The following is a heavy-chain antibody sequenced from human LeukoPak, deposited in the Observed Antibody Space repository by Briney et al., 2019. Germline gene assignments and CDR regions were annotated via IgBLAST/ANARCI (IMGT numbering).Heavy chain of an antibody. Sequence: GGSLRLSCAASGFTFTSYSMLWVRQAPGKGLEWVAVISYDGSKKYYADSVKGRFTISRDNSNNTLYLQMNSLRAEDTAIYYCARDKLLDWGQGTLVTLSS. CDR2: ISYDGSKK. V-gene: IGHV3-30*04. D-gene: IGHD2-21*02. CDR1: GFTFTSYS. J-gene: IGHJ4*02. CDR3: ARDKLLD.